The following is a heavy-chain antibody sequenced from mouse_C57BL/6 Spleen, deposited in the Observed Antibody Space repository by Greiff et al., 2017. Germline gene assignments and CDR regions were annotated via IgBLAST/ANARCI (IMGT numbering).Heavy chain of an antibody. Sequence: VHVKQSGAELVRPGASVKLSCTASGFNIKDDYMHWVKQRPEQGLEWIGWIDPENGDTEYASKFQGKATITADTSSNTAYLQLSSLTSEDTAVYYCTTGTTVVAPGFAYWGQGTLVTVSA. CDR3: TTGTTVVAPGFAY. J-gene: IGHJ3*01. CDR1: GFNIKDDY. V-gene: IGHV14-4*01. D-gene: IGHD1-1*01. CDR2: IDPENGDT.